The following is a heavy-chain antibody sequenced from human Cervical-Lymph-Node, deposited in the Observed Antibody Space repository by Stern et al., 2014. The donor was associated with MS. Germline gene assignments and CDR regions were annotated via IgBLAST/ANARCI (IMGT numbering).Heavy chain of an antibody. CDR2: TYHRSRWYY. D-gene: IGHD6-6*01. CDR1: GDSVSSNRAT. J-gene: IGHJ3*02. Sequence: QVQLMQSGPGLVKPSQTLSLTCALSGDSVSSNRATWSWIRQSPSRGLEWLGRTYHRSRWYYDYALSVKSRVTISPDTSKNQFSLWLNSVTPEDTAVYYCARDVSSSPDAFDTWGQGTMVTVSS. V-gene: IGHV6-1*01. CDR3: ARDVSSSPDAFDT.